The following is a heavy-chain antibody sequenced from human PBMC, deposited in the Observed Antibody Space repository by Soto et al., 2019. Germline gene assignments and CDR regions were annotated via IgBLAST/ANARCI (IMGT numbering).Heavy chain of an antibody. CDR2: IYYSGST. CDR1: GGSISSYY. V-gene: IGHV4-59*01. Sequence: ETLSLTCTVSGGSISSYYWSWIRQPPGKGLEWIGYIYYSGSTNYNPSLKSRVTISVDTSKNQFSLKLSSVTAADTAVYYCARGIAVAGTIFDYWGQGTLVTVSS. J-gene: IGHJ4*02. CDR3: ARGIAVAGTIFDY. D-gene: IGHD6-19*01.